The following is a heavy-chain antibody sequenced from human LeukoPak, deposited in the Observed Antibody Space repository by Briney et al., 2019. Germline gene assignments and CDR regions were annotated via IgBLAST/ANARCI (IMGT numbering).Heavy chain of an antibody. Sequence: SETLSLTCTVSGGSISSTSYHWGWIRQPPGKGLEWIAHIYYSGSTYYNPSLTSRVTISVDTSKNQFSLKLTSVTAADTSVYYCATWNGIAAGGTGGFANWGQGTLVTVSS. CDR2: IYYSGST. CDR3: ATWNGIAAGGTGGFAN. J-gene: IGHJ4*02. CDR1: GGSISSTSYH. V-gene: IGHV4-39*01. D-gene: IGHD1-1*01.